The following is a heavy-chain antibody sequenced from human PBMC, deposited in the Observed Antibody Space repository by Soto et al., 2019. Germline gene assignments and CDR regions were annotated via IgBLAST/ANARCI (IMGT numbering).Heavy chain of an antibody. CDR1: GFTFSSYG. D-gene: IGHD1-1*01. CDR2: ISSSSSYT. J-gene: IGHJ3*02. CDR3: ARRGVQDAFDI. Sequence: PGGSLRLSCAASGFTFSSYGMHWVRQAPGKGLEWVSYISSSSSYTNYADSVKGRFTISRDNAKNSLYLQMNSLRAEDTAVYYCARRGVQDAFDIWGQGTMVTVSS. V-gene: IGHV3-21*05.